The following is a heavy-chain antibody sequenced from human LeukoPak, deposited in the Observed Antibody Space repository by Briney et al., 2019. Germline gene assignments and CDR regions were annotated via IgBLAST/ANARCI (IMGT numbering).Heavy chain of an antibody. J-gene: IGHJ5*02. D-gene: IGHD6-13*01. CDR1: GGSFSGYN. CDR3: ARASEGGIAAAEPQYNWFDP. Sequence: SETLSLTCAVHGGSFSGYNWSWIRQPPGKGLEWIGEINHSGSTNYNPSLKSRVTISVDTSKNQFSLKLSSVTAADTALYYCARASEGGIAAAEPQYNWFDPWGQGTLVTVSS. CDR2: INHSGST. V-gene: IGHV4-34*01.